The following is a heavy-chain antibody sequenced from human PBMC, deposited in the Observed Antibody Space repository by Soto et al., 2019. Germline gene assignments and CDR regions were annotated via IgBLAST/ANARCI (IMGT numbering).Heavy chain of an antibody. Sequence: PGGSLRLSCAASGFTFSSYAMSWVRQAPGKGLEWVSAISGSGGSTYYADSVKGRFTISRDNSKNTLYLQMNSLRAEDTAVYYCAKVRAPDYYDSQGAFDIWGQGTMVTVSS. V-gene: IGHV3-23*01. CDR2: ISGSGGST. CDR3: AKVRAPDYYDSQGAFDI. CDR1: GFTFSSYA. D-gene: IGHD3-22*01. J-gene: IGHJ3*02.